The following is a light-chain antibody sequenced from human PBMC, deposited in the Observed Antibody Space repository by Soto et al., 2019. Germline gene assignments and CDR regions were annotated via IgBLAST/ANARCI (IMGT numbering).Light chain of an antibody. V-gene: IGKV1-12*01. J-gene: IGKJ5*01. CDR1: QDISHW. CDR2: DEY. CDR3: QEADSFLIT. Sequence: IQMTQSPSSVSASVGDRVNISGRASQDISHWLAWYQQKQGKDPNIMIYDEYSLQIGVQSRFSASGSGTDFTLTIRSMQPEEFATYYCQEADSFLITGGKRKRLAI.